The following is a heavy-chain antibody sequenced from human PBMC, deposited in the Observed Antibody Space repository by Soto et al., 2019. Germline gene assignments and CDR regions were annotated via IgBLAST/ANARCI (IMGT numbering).Heavy chain of an antibody. J-gene: IGHJ3*02. Sequence: ESGPTLVKPTQTLTLTCTFSGFSLSTSGKCVSWIRQPPGKALEWLALIDWDDDKYYSTSLKTRLTISKDTSKNQVVLTMTNMDPVAAASYCGGRMTTGTTSYSCDIWGKETMGTVSS. CDR3: GRMTTGTTSYSCDI. CDR1: GFSLSTSGKC. D-gene: IGHD4-17*01. CDR2: IDWDDDK. V-gene: IGHV2-70*01.